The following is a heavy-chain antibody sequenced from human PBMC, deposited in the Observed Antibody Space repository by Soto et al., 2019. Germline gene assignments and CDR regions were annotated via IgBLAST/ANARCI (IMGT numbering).Heavy chain of an antibody. J-gene: IGHJ5*01. CDR3: ARTDMGCFDF. CDR2: YYSGST. D-gene: IGHD1-26*01. CDR1: GGTIRNHY. V-gene: IGHV4-59*11. Sequence: KSSETLSLTCTVAGGTIRNHYWSWIRQPPGKGLEWIAYYYSGSTNYNPSLKSRVTISVDTSKNQLSLILTSVTAAEPAVYYCARTDMGCFDFSCQGMLFTVSS.